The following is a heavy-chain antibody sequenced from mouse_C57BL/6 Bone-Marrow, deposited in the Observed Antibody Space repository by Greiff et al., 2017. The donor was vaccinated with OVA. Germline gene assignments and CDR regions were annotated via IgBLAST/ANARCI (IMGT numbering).Heavy chain of an antibody. D-gene: IGHD1-1*01. V-gene: IGHV2-2*01. Sequence: QVQLQQSGPGLVQPSQTLSITCTVSGFSLTSYGVHWVRQSPGKGLEWLGGIWSGGSTDYNAAFISRLSISKDNSKSQVFFNMNSLQADDTAIYYCARLITTVVAKNFDVWGTGTMVTVSS. CDR2: IWSGGST. CDR3: ARLITTVVAKNFDV. J-gene: IGHJ1*03. CDR1: GFSLTSYG.